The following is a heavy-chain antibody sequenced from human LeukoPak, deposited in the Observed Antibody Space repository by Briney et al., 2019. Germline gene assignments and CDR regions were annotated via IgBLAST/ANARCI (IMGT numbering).Heavy chain of an antibody. CDR1: GFTFSDYW. V-gene: IGHV3-7*01. J-gene: IGHJ6*03. CDR3: ARGGSISFYYYMDV. CDR2: IKQDGSDK. D-gene: IGHD2-2*01. Sequence: PGGSLRLSCAASGFTFSDYWMTWVRQAPGKGLEWVANIKQDGSDKHYVDSVKGRFIISRDNSKNTLYLQMNSLRAEDTAMYYCARGGSISFYYYMDVWGKGTTVTVS.